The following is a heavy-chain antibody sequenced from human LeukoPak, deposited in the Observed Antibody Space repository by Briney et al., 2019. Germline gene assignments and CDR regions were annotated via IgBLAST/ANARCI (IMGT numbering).Heavy chain of an antibody. CDR3: ARREGIEAAGTDY. V-gene: IGHV4-34*01. D-gene: IGHD6-13*01. Sequence: RPSETLSLTCAVYGGSISGYYWSWIRQTPGKGLEWIGEINHGGSTNYNPSLKSRVTISVDTSKKQFCLKLYSVAAADTAVYYCARREGIEAAGTDYWGQGTLVTVSS. J-gene: IGHJ4*02. CDR1: GGSISGYY. CDR2: INHGGST.